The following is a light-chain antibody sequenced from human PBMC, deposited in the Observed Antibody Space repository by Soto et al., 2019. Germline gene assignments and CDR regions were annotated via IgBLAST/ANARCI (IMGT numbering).Light chain of an antibody. CDR1: SSDVGSYNL. CDR3: FSYAGSPTSYV. V-gene: IGLV2-23*01. Sequence: QSALTQPASVSGSPGQSITFSCTVASSDVGSYNLVSWYQQQPGKAPKFMIYEGNKRPSGVSDRFSGSQSGNTAFLTISGLQAEDEADYYCFSYAGSPTSYVFGTGTKLTVL. J-gene: IGLJ1*01. CDR2: EGN.